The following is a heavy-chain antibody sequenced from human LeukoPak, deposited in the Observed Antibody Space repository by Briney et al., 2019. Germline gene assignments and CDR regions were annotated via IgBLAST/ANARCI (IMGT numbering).Heavy chain of an antibody. Sequence: KHGESLKISCKGSGYSFTSYWIGWVRQMPGKGLEWMGIIYPGDSDTRYSPSFQGQVTISADKSISTAYLQWSSLKASDTAMYYCARPNCGGDCYIPGDAFDIWGQGTMVTVSS. CDR2: IYPGDSDT. CDR3: ARPNCGGDCYIPGDAFDI. J-gene: IGHJ3*02. V-gene: IGHV5-51*01. CDR1: GYSFTSYW. D-gene: IGHD2-21*02.